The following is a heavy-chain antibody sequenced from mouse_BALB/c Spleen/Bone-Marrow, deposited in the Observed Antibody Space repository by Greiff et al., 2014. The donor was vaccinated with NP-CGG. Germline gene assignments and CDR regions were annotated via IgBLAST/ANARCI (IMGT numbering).Heavy chain of an antibody. CDR2: IWPDGNT. V-gene: IGHV2-9*02. Sequence: VKLMESGPGLVAPSQSLSITCTVSGFSLTTYGVHWVRQPPGKGLEWLGVIWPDGNTNYNSALMSRLSIRKDNSKSQVFLKMNSLQTDDTAMYYCARITTATGAMDYWGQGTSVTVSS. CDR3: ARITTATGAMDY. CDR1: GFSLTTYG. J-gene: IGHJ4*01. D-gene: IGHD1-2*01.